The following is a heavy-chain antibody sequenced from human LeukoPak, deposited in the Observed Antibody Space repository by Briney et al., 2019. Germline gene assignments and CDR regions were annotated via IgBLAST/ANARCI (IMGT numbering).Heavy chain of an antibody. Sequence: ASVKVSCKASGYSFTTYDINWVRQAPGQGLEWMGWMNPNSGKTNFAQKSQGRVTMTRTTSISTAYMEVSSLRSEDTAVYYCARGLSPSDYWGQGTLVTVSS. CDR1: GYSFTTYD. V-gene: IGHV1-8*01. J-gene: IGHJ4*02. CDR2: MNPNSGKT. CDR3: ARGLSPSDY.